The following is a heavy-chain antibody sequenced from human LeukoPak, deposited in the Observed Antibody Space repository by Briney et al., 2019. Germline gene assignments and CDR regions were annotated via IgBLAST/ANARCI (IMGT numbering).Heavy chain of an antibody. CDR2: ISWNSGSI. Sequence: PGGSLRLSCAASGFTFDDYAMHWVRQAPGKGLEWVSGISWNSGSIGYADSVKGRFTISRDNAKNSLYLQMNSLRAEDTALYYCAKPRRNSSSWSTDYWGQGTLVTVSS. D-gene: IGHD6-13*01. CDR1: GFTFDDYA. CDR3: AKPRRNSSSWSTDY. V-gene: IGHV3-9*01. J-gene: IGHJ4*02.